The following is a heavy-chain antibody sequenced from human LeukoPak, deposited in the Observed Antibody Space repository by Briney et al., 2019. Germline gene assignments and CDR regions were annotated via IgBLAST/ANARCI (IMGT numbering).Heavy chain of an antibody. J-gene: IGHJ4*02. CDR2: ISGSGGST. CDR3: AKRGPGSPQSGKYYFDY. V-gene: IGHV3-23*01. Sequence: GGSLRLSCAASGFTFNSYAMSWVRQAPGKGLEWVSVISGSGGSTYYADSVKGRFTISRDNSKNTLYLQMNSLRAEDTAVYYCAKRGPGSPQSGKYYFDYWGQGTLVTVSS. CDR1: GFTFNSYA. D-gene: IGHD3-10*01.